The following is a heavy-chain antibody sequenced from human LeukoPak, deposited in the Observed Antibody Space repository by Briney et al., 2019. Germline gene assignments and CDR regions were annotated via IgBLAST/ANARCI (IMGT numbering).Heavy chain of an antibody. D-gene: IGHD6-13*01. CDR3: ARDLDGSSWFAPFDY. Sequence: GGSLRLSCAASGFTFSSYGMHWVRQAPGKGLEWVAFIRYDGSNKYYADSVKGRFTISRDNSKNTLYLQMNSLRAEDTAVYYCARDLDGSSWFAPFDYWGQGTLVTVSS. V-gene: IGHV3-30*02. CDR1: GFTFSSYG. J-gene: IGHJ4*02. CDR2: IRYDGSNK.